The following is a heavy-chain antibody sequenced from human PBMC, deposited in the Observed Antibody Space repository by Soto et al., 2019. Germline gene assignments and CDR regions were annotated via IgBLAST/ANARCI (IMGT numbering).Heavy chain of an antibody. CDR3: ARVSHSRSYYTYYYYGVDV. D-gene: IGHD1-26*01. CDR1: GGSVSSGSYY. Sequence: PSETLSLTCTVSGGSVSSGSYYWSWIRQPPGKGLEWIGYIYYSGSTNYNPSLKSRVTISVDTSKNQFSLKLSSVTAADTAVYYCARVSHSRSYYTYYYYGVDVWGQGTTATVSS. J-gene: IGHJ6*02. CDR2: IYYSGST. V-gene: IGHV4-61*01.